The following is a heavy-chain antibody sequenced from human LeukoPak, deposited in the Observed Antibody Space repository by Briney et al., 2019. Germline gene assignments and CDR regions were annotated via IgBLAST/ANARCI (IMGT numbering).Heavy chain of an antibody. CDR3: ARMNRGNYFDY. CDR1: GFSLNASGMC. D-gene: IGHD7-27*01. V-gene: IGHV2-70*11. CDR2: IDWDDDT. J-gene: IGHJ4*02. Sequence: SGPALVKPTQTLTLTCTFSGFSLNASGMCVSWIRQPPGTALEWLARIDWDDDTYYSTSLNTRLTISKDTSKNQVVLTMTNMDPVDTATYYCARMNRGNYFDYWGQGTLVTVSS.